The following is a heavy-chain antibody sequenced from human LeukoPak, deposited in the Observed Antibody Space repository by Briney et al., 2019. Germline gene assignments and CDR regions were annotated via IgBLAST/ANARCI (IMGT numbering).Heavy chain of an antibody. V-gene: IGHV1-18*01. Sequence: GASVKVSCKASGYTFTSYGISWVRQAPGQGLEWMGWISAYNGNTNYAQKLQGRVTMTTDTSTSTAYMELRSLRSDDTAVYYCARGGGRAIFGVVTNWFDPWGQGTLVTVSS. CDR2: ISAYNGNT. D-gene: IGHD3-3*01. CDR3: ARGGGRAIFGVVTNWFDP. J-gene: IGHJ5*02. CDR1: GYTFTSYG.